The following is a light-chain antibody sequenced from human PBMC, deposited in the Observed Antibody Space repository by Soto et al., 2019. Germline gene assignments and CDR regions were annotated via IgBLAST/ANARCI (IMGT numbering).Light chain of an antibody. CDR3: QQYGSSGT. CDR2: GAS. Sequence: IVLTQSPGTLSMSPGERTTLSCRAIQSVSNNYVAWYQQKPGQAPRLLIYGASNWATGIPDRFSGSGSGTDFTLPISRLEPEDFAVYYCQQYGSSGTFGQGTKVDI. V-gene: IGKV3-20*01. J-gene: IGKJ1*01. CDR1: QSVSNNY.